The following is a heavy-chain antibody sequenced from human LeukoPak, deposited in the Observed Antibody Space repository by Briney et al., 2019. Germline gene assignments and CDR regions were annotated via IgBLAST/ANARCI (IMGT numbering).Heavy chain of an antibody. CDR1: GFTFSSYG. CDR2: ISYDGSNK. D-gene: IGHD3-10*01. V-gene: IGHV3-30*03. Sequence: GGSLRLSCAASGFTFSSYGMHWVRQAPGKGLEWVAVISYDGSNKYYADSVKGRFTISRDNSKNTLYLQMNSLRADDTAVYYCARLSPYSGSGSYKNWFDPWGQGTLVTVSS. J-gene: IGHJ5*02. CDR3: ARLSPYSGSGSYKNWFDP.